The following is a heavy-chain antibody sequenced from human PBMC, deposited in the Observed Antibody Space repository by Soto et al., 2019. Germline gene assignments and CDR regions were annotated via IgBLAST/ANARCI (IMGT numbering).Heavy chain of an antibody. J-gene: IGHJ4*02. Sequence: QVQLVQSGAEVKKPGASVKVSCKTSGYTFTAYYIHWVRQAPGQGLEWMGWINPNSGDTKYAQNFQDRVPMPRAPSISPAYMELSSLISDATAVYYCARALKSGGGYWGQGILVTVSS. CDR1: GYTFTAYY. CDR3: ARALKSGGGY. D-gene: IGHD3-10*01. V-gene: IGHV1-2*02. CDR2: INPNSGDT.